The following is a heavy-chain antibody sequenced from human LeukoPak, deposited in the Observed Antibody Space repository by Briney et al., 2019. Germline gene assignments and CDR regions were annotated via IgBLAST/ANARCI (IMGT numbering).Heavy chain of an antibody. Sequence: GGSLRLSCEASGFTVSSNYMSWVRQAPGKGLEWVSVIYSGGSTYYADSVKGRFTISRDNSKNTLYLQMNSLRAEDTAVYYCARDSSGYYYDYWGQGTLVTVSS. CDR2: IYSGGST. V-gene: IGHV3-66*01. CDR1: GFTVSSNY. J-gene: IGHJ4*02. D-gene: IGHD3-22*01. CDR3: ARDSSGYYYDY.